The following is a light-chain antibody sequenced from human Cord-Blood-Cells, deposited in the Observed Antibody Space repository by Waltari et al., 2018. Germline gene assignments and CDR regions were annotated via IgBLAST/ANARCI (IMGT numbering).Light chain of an antibody. CDR1: SSDVGGSNY. CDR2: EVS. V-gene: IGLV2-8*01. J-gene: IGLJ2*01. CDR3: SSYAGSNNVV. Sequence: QSALTQPPSAPGSPGQSVTISRTGTSSDVGGSNYVPWYQQHPGKAPKLMIYEVSTRPSGVPDRFSGSKSGNTASLTVSGLQAEDEADYYCSSYAGSNNVVFGGGTKLTVL.